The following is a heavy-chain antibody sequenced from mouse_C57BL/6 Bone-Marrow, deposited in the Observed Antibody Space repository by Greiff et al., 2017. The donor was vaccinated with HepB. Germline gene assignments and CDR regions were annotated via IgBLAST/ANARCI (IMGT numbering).Heavy chain of an antibody. CDR2: IWGVGST. J-gene: IGHJ3*01. CDR1: GFSLTSYG. Sequence: VQRVESGPGLVAPSQSLSITCTVSGFSLTSYGVDWVRQSPGKGLEWLGVIWGVGSTNYNSALKSRLSISKDNSKSQVFLKMNSLQTDDTAMYYCASDQGYGSSSFAYWGQGTLVTVSA. V-gene: IGHV2-6*01. CDR3: ASDQGYGSSSFAY. D-gene: IGHD1-1*01.